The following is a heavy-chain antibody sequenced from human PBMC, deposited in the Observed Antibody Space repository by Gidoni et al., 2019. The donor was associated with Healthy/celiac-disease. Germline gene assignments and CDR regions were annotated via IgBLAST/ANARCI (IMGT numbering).Heavy chain of an antibody. J-gene: IGHJ4*02. CDR1: GYSITSYW. D-gene: IGHD4-17*01. CDR3: ARAAILEPYGDSHFDY. CDR2: IYPGDSDT. Sequence: EVQLVQSGAEVKKPGESLKISCTGSGYSITSYWIGWVRQMPGEGLEWMGIIYPGDSDTRYSPSFQGQVTISADKSISTAYLQWSSLKASDTAMYYCARAAILEPYGDSHFDYWGQGTLVTVSS. V-gene: IGHV5-51*01.